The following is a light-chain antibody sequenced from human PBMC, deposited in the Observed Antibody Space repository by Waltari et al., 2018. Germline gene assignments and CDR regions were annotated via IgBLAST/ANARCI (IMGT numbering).Light chain of an antibody. Sequence: QSALTQPPSVSGSPGQSVTISCTGTSSDVGGYDYVSWYRHHPGKAPQVMIYEVTKRPSGVPVRFSGSRSGNTASLTISGLQADDEATYYCCSCAGTYTNVLFGGGTKLTVL. CDR3: CSCAGTYTNVL. CDR2: EVT. J-gene: IGLJ2*01. V-gene: IGLV2-11*01. CDR1: SSDVGGYDY.